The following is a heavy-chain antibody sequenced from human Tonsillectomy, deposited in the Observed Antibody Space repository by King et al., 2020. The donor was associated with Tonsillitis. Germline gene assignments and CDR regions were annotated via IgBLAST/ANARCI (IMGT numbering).Heavy chain of an antibody. Sequence: VQLVESGGGLVQPGGSLRLSCAASGLTFSSYAMSCVRQAPGKGLEWVSSIIGCGGGTYYADSVKGRFTISRDNSKNTLYLQMNSLRAEATAVYYCAKDFLYYDILTGYYKGFDYWGQGTLVTVSS. CDR2: IIGCGGGT. D-gene: IGHD3-9*01. CDR1: GLTFSSYA. CDR3: AKDFLYYDILTGYYKGFDY. J-gene: IGHJ4*02. V-gene: IGHV3-23*04.